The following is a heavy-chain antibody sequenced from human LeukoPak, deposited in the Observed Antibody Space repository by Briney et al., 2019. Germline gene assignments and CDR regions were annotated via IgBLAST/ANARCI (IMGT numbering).Heavy chain of an antibody. D-gene: IGHD6-6*01. V-gene: IGHV3-7*01. J-gene: IGHJ4*02. Sequence: PGGSLRLSCAASGFTLSSYWMSSVRQAPGKGLEWVANINQDGSQKYYVESVKGRFTISRDNAKNSLYLQMNSLRAEDTAVYYCARAVAARSSYWGQGTLVTVSS. CDR1: GFTLSSYW. CDR3: ARAVAARSSY. CDR2: INQDGSQK.